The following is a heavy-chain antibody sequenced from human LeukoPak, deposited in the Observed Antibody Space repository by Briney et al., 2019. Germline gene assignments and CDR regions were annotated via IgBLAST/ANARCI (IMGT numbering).Heavy chain of an antibody. D-gene: IGHD1-26*01. J-gene: IGHJ6*02. CDR3: ARDLGPYSGSYHYYYYGMDV. CDR2: IIPIFGTA. Sequence: GASVKVSCKASGGTFSSYAISWVRQAPGQGLEWMGGIIPIFGTANYAQKFQGRVTITADESTSTAYMELSSLRSEDTAVYYCARDLGPYSGSYHYYYYGMDVWGQGTTVTVSS. CDR1: GGTFSSYA. V-gene: IGHV1-69*13.